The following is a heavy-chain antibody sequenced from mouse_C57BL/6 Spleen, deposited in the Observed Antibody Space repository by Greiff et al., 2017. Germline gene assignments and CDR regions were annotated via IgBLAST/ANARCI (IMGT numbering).Heavy chain of an antibody. CDR3: ADYYGSSYVRYFDV. CDR1: GYSITSGYY. J-gene: IGHJ1*03. CDR2: ISYDGSN. Sequence: EVKLVESGPGLVKPSQSLSLTCSVTGYSITSGYYWNWIRQFPGNKLEWMGYISYDGSNNYNPSLKNRISITRDTSKNQFFLKLNSVTTEDTATYYCADYYGSSYVRYFDVWGTGTTVTVSS. D-gene: IGHD1-1*01. V-gene: IGHV3-6*01.